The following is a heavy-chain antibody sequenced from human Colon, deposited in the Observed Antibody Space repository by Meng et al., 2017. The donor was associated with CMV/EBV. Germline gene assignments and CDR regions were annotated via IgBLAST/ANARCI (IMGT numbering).Heavy chain of an antibody. V-gene: IGHV4-59*01. CDR1: DDSIRSCY. CDR3: VRGGDLASQLPHGFDY. D-gene: IGHD3-16*02. CDR2: IYHSETYDSGST. Sequence: SETLSLTCTVSDDSIRSCYWTWVRQTPERGLQWIGYIYHSETYDSGSTNYTPSLKTRVTMSLDTAKSQVSLSLASATAADTAVYYCVRGGDLASQLPHGFDYWGPGALVTVSS. J-gene: IGHJ4*02.